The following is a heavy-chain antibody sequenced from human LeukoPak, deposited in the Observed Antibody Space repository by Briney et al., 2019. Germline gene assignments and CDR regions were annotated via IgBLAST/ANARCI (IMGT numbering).Heavy chain of an antibody. V-gene: IGHV1-69*06. CDR1: GYTFSNYA. CDR3: ARAQDILTGYYNGYYYYYMDV. J-gene: IGHJ6*03. D-gene: IGHD3-9*01. CDR2: IIPIFGTA. Sequence: SVKVSCKASGYTFSNYAISWVRQAPGQGLEWMGGIIPIFGTANYAQKFQGRVTITADKSTSTAYMELSSLRSEDTAVYYCARAQDILTGYYNGYYYYYMDVWGKGTTVTVSS.